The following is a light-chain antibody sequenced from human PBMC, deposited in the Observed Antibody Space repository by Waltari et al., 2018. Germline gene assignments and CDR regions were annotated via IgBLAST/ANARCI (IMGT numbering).Light chain of an antibody. CDR1: QRVNSN. CDR3: QQYDDWPPYT. Sequence: EIVMTQSPATLSVSPGERATLSCRASQRVNSNLAWYQQQPGQAPRLLIFGASKRASGSPARFSGSGSGTEFTLTISSLQSEDFAVYYCQQYDDWPPYTFGQGTKLDIK. CDR2: GAS. J-gene: IGKJ2*01. V-gene: IGKV3-15*01.